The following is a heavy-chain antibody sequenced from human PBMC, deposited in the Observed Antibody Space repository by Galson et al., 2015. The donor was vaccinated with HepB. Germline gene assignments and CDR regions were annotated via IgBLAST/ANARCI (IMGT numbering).Heavy chain of an antibody. J-gene: IGHJ5*02. CDR3: ARTPQYGSGSFYNGWFDP. D-gene: IGHD3-10*01. V-gene: IGHV7-4-1*02. CDR1: GYIFNNHA. CDR2: INTNTGNP. Sequence: SVKVSCKASGYIFNNHAMNWVRQAPGQGLEWMGWINTNTGNPTYAQGFTGRFVFSLDTSVSTTYLQISSLKPEDTAVYYCARTPQYGSGSFYNGWFDPWGQGTLVTVSS.